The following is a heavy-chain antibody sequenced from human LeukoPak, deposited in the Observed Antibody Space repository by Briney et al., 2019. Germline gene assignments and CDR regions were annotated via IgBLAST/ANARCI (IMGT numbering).Heavy chain of an antibody. J-gene: IGHJ3*02. Sequence: GGSLRLSCAASGFTFSNYALHWVRQAPGKGLEWVAVISYDDTNKYYVDSVKGRFTISRDNSKNTLYLQMNSLRAEDTAVYYCARGLRQWLTRLAFDIWGQGTMVTVSS. D-gene: IGHD6-19*01. V-gene: IGHV3-30*04. CDR3: ARGLRQWLTRLAFDI. CDR2: ISYDDTNK. CDR1: GFTFSNYA.